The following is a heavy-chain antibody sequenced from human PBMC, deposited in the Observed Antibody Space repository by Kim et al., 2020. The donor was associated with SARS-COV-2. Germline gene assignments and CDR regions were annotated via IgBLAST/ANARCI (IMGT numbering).Heavy chain of an antibody. CDR2: IWYDGSNK. Sequence: GGSLRLSCAASGFTFSSYGMHWVRQAPGKGLEWVAVIWYDGSNKYYADSVKGRFTISRDNSKNTLYLQMNSLRAEDTAVYYCAKGYDTRGIFDYWGQGTLVTVSS. V-gene: IGHV3-33*06. CDR1: GFTFSSYG. CDR3: AKGYDTRGIFDY. J-gene: IGHJ4*02. D-gene: IGHD5-12*01.